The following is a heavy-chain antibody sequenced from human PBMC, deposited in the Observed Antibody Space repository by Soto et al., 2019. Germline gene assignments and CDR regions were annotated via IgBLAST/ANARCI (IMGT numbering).Heavy chain of an antibody. CDR3: AREGGDTVVTFDS. J-gene: IGHJ3*02. D-gene: IGHD4-17*01. V-gene: IGHV3-30-3*01. Sequence: GGSLRLSCAASGFTFSGYIMHWVRQAPGKGLEWVADIARDGGTKYYMDSVRGRFTISRDNSKNTMSLQMDSLRIEDTAVYYCAREGGDTVVTFDSWGQGTMVTVSS. CDR1: GFTFSGYI. CDR2: IARDGGTK.